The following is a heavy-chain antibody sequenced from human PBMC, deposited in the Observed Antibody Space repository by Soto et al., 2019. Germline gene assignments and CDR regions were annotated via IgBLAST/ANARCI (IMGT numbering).Heavy chain of an antibody. D-gene: IGHD2-15*01. V-gene: IGHV1-8*02. CDR2: MNPDSGHA. CDR1: GYTFTSYA. Sequence: GASVKVSCKASGYTFTSYAMHWVRQAPGQGLEWMGWMNPDSGHAAYAQKFQGRVTLTTSTSTSTVYMEMRSLGSEDTAVYYCARRPHCSGGICYYGLDNWGQGNLVTVSS. CDR3: ARRPHCSGGICYYGLDN. J-gene: IGHJ4*02.